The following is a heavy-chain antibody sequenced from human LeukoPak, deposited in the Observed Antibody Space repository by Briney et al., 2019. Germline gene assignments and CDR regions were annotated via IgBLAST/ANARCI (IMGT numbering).Heavy chain of an antibody. D-gene: IGHD6-19*01. V-gene: IGHV1-18*01. Sequence: GASVKVSCTASGYTFTSYGISWVRQAPGQGLEWMGWISGYNGNTNYAQEKLQGRVTMTTDTSTSTAYMELRSLRSGDTAVYYCARDLKRGYSSGRYSWGTGSSNDYWGQGTLVTVSS. CDR3: ARDLKRGYSSGRYSWGTGSSNDY. CDR2: ISGYNGNT. J-gene: IGHJ4*02. CDR1: GYTFTSYG.